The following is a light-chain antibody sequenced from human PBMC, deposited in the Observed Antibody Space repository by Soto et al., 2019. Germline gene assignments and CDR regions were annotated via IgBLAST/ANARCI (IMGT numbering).Light chain of an antibody. CDR3: QQLNSYPVT. V-gene: IGKV1-9*01. J-gene: IGKJ5*01. CDR1: QSITTY. Sequence: DIQMTQSPSSLSASVGDRVTITCRASQSITTYLNWYRQKPGKAPKLLIYAASTLQSGVPSRFSGSGSGTDFTLTISSLQPEDFATYYCQQLNSYPVTFGQGTRLEIK. CDR2: AAS.